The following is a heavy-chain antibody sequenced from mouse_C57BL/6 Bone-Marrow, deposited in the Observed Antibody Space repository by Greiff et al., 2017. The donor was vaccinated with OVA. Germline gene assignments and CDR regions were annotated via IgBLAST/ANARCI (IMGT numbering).Heavy chain of an antibody. V-gene: IGHV7-1*01. D-gene: IGHD4-1*01. Sequence: EVKVVESGGGLVQSGRSLRLSCATSGFTFSDFYMEWVRQAPGKGLEWIAASRNKANDYTTEYSASVKGRFIVSRDTSQSILYLQMNALRAEDTAIYYCARDDNWGFAYWGQGTLVTVSA. CDR2: SRNKANDYTT. J-gene: IGHJ3*01. CDR1: GFTFSDFY. CDR3: ARDDNWGFAY.